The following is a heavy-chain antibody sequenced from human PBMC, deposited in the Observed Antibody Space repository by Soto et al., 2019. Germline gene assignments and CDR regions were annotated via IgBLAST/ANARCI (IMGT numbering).Heavy chain of an antibody. CDR3: AREGNLGRWLQPLDY. J-gene: IGHJ4*02. CDR1: GGSISSGGYS. D-gene: IGHD5-12*01. Sequence: SETLSLTCAVSGGSISSGGYSWSWIRQPPGKGLEWIGYIYHSGSTYYNPSLKSRVTISVDRSKNQFSLKLISVTAADTAVYYCAREGNLGRWLQPLDYWGQGTLVTAPQ. V-gene: IGHV4-30-2*01. CDR2: IYHSGST.